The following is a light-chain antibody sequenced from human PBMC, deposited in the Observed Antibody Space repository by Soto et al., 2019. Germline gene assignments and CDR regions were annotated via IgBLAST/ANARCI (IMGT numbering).Light chain of an antibody. CDR1: TGAVTSGHY. V-gene: IGLV7-46*01. CDR2: DTS. Sequence: QAVVTQEPSLTVSPGGTVTLTCGSSTGAVTSGHYPYWFQQKPGQTPTTLIYDTSNKPSWTPARFSGSLLGGKAALTLSGAQPEDEAEYYCLLSYSGATVFGTGTKLTVL. CDR3: LLSYSGATV. J-gene: IGLJ1*01.